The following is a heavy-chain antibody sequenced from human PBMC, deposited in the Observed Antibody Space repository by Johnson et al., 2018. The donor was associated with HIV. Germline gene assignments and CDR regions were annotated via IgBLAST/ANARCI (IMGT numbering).Heavy chain of an antibody. J-gene: IGHJ3*02. Sequence: VQLVESGGGVVRPGGSLRLSFAASGFTFDDYGMSWVRQAPGKGLEWVSGIHWNGGSTYYADSVKGRFLISRDIAKNSRYLQMNSLRAEDTALYYCARDRKADYESSGYYYNDALDIGGQGTRVTVSS. V-gene: IGHV3-20*03. D-gene: IGHD3-22*01. CDR3: ARDRKADYESSGYYYNDALDI. CDR1: GFTFDDYG. CDR2: IHWNGGST.